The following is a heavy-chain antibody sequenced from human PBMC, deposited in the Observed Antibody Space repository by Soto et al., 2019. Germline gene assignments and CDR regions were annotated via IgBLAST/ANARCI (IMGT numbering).Heavy chain of an antibody. CDR1: GGTFSSYA. CDR3: ARGDYYDSSGYPHAFDI. Sequence: SVKVSCKASGGTFSSYAISWVRQAPGQGLEWMGGIIPIFGTANYAQKLQGRVTITADESTSTAYMELSSLRSEDTAVYYCARGDYYDSSGYPHAFDIWGQGTMVTVSS. D-gene: IGHD3-22*01. CDR2: IIPIFGTA. J-gene: IGHJ3*02. V-gene: IGHV1-69*13.